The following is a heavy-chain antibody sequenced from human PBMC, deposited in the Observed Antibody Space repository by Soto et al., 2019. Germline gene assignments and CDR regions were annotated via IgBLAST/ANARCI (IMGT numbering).Heavy chain of an antibody. CDR3: ARLYYYDSSGYYYTNWFDP. CDR2: IYPGDSDT. J-gene: IGHJ5*02. D-gene: IGHD3-22*01. Sequence: GESLKISCKGSGYSFSNDWIGWVRQMPGKGLEWMGIIYPGDSDTRYSPSFQGQVTISADKSISTAYLQWSSLKASDTAMYYCARLYYYDSSGYYYTNWFDPWGQGTLVTVSS. CDR1: GYSFSNDW. V-gene: IGHV5-51*01.